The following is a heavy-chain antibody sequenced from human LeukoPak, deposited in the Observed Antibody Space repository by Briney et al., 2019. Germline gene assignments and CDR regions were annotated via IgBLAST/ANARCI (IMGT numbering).Heavy chain of an antibody. CDR1: GLTISNNF. D-gene: IGHD1-26*01. J-gene: IGHJ3*02. Sequence: PGGSLRLSCAASGLTISNNFMGWVRQAPGKGLEWVSAISGSGGSTYYADSVKGRFTISRDNSKNTLYLQMNSLRAEDTAVYYCAKVGGSPLGDAFDIWGQGTMVTVSS. CDR2: ISGSGGST. V-gene: IGHV3-23*01. CDR3: AKVGGSPLGDAFDI.